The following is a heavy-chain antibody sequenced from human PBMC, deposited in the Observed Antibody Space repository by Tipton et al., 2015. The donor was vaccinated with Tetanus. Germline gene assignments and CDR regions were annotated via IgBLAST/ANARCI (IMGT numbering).Heavy chain of an antibody. J-gene: IGHJ4*02. Sequence: TLSLTCTVSGGSMISYYWSWIRQPAGKGLEWIGRIYTSGTTNYNPSLKSRVTMSLDTSKNQFSLKLNSVTAADTAVYYCARAGGGSWGNFDYWGQGTLVTVSS. CDR2: IYTSGTT. V-gene: IGHV4-4*07. CDR1: GGSMISYY. CDR3: ARAGGGSWGNFDY. D-gene: IGHD6-13*01.